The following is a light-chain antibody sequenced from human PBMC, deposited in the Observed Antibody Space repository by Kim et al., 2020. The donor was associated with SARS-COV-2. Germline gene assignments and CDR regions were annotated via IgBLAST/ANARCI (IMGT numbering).Light chain of an antibody. CDR1: SLRSYY. CDR3: NSRDSNDNVV. J-gene: IGLJ2*01. V-gene: IGLV3-19*01. Sequence: VALGKKVRITCQGDSLRSYYATWFQQKPGQAPILVIYGKNNRPSGIPDRFSGSSSGNTASLTITATQAGDEADYYCNSRDSNDNVVFGGGTQLTVL. CDR2: GKN.